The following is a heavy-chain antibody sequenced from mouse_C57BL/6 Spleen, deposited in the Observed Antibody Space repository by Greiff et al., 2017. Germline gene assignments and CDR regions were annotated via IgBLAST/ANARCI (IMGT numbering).Heavy chain of an antibody. V-gene: IGHV5-17*01. CDR1: GFTFSDYG. J-gene: IGHJ1*03. CDR2: ISSGSSTI. CDR3: ARPGTGWYFDV. Sequence: EVKLVESGGGLVKPGGSLKLSCAASGFTFSDYGMHWVRQAPEKGLEWVAYISSGSSTIYYADTVKGRFTISRDNAKNTLFLQMTSLRSEDTAMYYCARPGTGWYFDVWGTGTTVTVSS. D-gene: IGHD4-1*01.